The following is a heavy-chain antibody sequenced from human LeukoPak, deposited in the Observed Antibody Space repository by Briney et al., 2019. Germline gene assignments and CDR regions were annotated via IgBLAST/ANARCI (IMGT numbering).Heavy chain of an antibody. D-gene: IGHD6-13*01. CDR1: GGSITIYY. J-gene: IGHJ4*02. V-gene: IGHV4-59*08. CDR2: IYYSGST. CDR3: ARHKGSSWSYYFDY. Sequence: SETLSLTCTVSGGSITIYYWSWIRQPPGKGLEWIGYIYYSGSTNYNPSLKSRVTISVDTSKYQFSLKLSSVTAADTAVYYCARHKGSSWSYYFDYWGQGTLVTVSS.